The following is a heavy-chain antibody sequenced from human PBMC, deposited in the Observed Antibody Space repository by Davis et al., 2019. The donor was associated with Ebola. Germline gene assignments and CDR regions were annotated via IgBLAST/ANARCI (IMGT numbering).Heavy chain of an antibody. Sequence: PGGSLRLSCAASGFTFGSYWMSWVRQAPGKGLEWVANIKEDGSEKYYVDSVKGRFTISRDNAKNSLYLQMNSLRGEDTAVYYCARIRSGTTWGDALDIWGQGTMVTASS. CDR3: ARIRSGTTWGDALDI. D-gene: IGHD1-1*01. CDR2: IKEDGSEK. J-gene: IGHJ3*02. V-gene: IGHV3-7*03. CDR1: GFTFGSYW.